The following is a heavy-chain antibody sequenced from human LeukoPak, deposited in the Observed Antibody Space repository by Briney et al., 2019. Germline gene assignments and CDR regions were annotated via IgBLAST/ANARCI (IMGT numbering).Heavy chain of an antibody. D-gene: IGHD1-26*01. Sequence: PSETLSLTCAVYGGSFSGYYWSWIRQPPGKGLEWIGEINHSGSTNYNPSLKSRVTISVDTSKNQFSLKLSSVTAADTAVYYCARGRGGSYYHTWGQGTLVTVSS. J-gene: IGHJ5*02. CDR2: INHSGST. V-gene: IGHV4-34*01. CDR1: GGSFSGYY. CDR3: ARGRGGSYYHT.